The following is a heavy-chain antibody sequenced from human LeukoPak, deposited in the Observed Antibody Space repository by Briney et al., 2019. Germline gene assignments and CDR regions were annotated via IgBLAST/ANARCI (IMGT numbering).Heavy chain of an antibody. CDR3: AKVSEITMVRGVIITQRHYYYYGMDV. J-gene: IGHJ6*04. CDR2: ISYYGSNK. V-gene: IGHV3-30*18. D-gene: IGHD3-10*01. Sequence: GGSLRLSCAASGFTFSSYGIHWVRQAPGKGLEWVAVISYYGSNKYYADSVNGRFTISRDNSKNTLYLQMNSLRAEDTAVYYCAKVSEITMVRGVIITQRHYYYYGMDVWGKGTTVTVSS. CDR1: GFTFSSYG.